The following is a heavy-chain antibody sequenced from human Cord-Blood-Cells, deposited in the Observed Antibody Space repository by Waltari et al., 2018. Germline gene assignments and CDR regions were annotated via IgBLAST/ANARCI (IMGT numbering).Heavy chain of an antibody. J-gene: IGHJ2*01. V-gene: IGHV3-53*01. CDR3: TTDPHYWYFDL. Sequence: EVQLVESGGGLTQPGGSRSLPCAASGFIVSSNYMSWVRQAPGKGLEWVSVIYSGGSTYYADSVKGRFTISRDNSKNTLYLQMNSLRAEDTAVYYCTTDPHYWYFDLWGRGTLVTVSS. CDR1: GFIVSSNY. CDR2: IYSGGST.